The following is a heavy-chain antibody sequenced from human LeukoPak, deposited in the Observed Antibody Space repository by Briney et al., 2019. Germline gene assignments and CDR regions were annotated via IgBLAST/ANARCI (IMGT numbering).Heavy chain of an antibody. Sequence: ASVKVSCKASGYTFTSYDINWVRQATGQGLEWMGWMNPNSGNTGYAQKFQGRVTMTRNTSISTAYMELSSLRSEDTAVYYCARSGYGVNSFDYWGQGTLVTVSS. CDR3: ARSGYGVNSFDY. J-gene: IGHJ4*02. V-gene: IGHV1-8*01. CDR1: GYTFTSYD. D-gene: IGHD4-17*01. CDR2: MNPNSGNT.